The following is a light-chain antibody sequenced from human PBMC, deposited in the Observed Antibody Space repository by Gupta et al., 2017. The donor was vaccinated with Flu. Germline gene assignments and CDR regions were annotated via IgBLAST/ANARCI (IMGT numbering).Light chain of an antibody. V-gene: IGKV4-1*01. Sequence: MVTHSPDPPLLVMAERPTFNSCRCRRVFFSTNKYNYLDWYLQKPGQPPQLLIYLASTRASGVPDRFSGSGSGTDFTLNISRLQAEDVALYYCQQDFRTPLTFGGGTKVEIK. CDR1: RRVFFSTNKYNY. CDR3: QQDFRTPLT. J-gene: IGKJ4*01. CDR2: LAS.